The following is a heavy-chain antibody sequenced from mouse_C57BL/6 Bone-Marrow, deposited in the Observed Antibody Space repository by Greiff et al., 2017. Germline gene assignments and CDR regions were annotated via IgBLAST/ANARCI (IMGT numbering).Heavy chain of an antibody. CDR1: GYSFTDYN. CDR3: ASGTTVVAPMDD. J-gene: IGHJ4*01. Sequence: VQLKQSGPELVKPGASVKISCNASGYSFTDYNMNWVKQSNGKSLEWIGVINPNYGTTSYNQKFKGKGTLTVDQSSSTPYMQLNSLTSEDTAVYYCASGTTVVAPMDDWGKGTSVTVSS. D-gene: IGHD1-1*01. V-gene: IGHV1-39*01. CDR2: INPNYGTT.